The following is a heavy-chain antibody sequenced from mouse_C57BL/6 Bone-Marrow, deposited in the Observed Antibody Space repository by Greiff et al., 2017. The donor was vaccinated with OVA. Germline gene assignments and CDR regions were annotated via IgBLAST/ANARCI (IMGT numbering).Heavy chain of an antibody. D-gene: IGHD4-1*01. CDR1: GYTFTSYG. V-gene: IGHV1-81*01. CDR3: ARLELTGTAYAMDD. CDR2: IYPRSGNT. Sequence: VKLMESGAELARPGASVKLSCKASGYTFTSYGISWVKQRTGQGLEWIGEIYPRSGNTYYNEKFKGKATLTADKSSSTAYMELRSLTSEDSAVYFCARLELTGTAYAMDDWGQGTSVTVSS. J-gene: IGHJ4*01.